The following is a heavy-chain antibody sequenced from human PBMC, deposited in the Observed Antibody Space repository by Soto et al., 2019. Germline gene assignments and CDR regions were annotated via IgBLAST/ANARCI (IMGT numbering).Heavy chain of an antibody. Sequence: SETLSLTCTVSGGSISSGGYYGSWIRQLPGRGLEWIGYIYYSGTTSYNPSLESRVTILLDTSKNQFSRKLNPVTAADTAGDYCARGPESRGRETLYYFDYWGLGTLVTVSS. CDR2: IYYSGTT. D-gene: IGHD3-10*01. CDR3: ARGPESRGRETLYYFDY. V-gene: IGHV4-31*03. CDR1: GGSISSGGYY. J-gene: IGHJ4*02.